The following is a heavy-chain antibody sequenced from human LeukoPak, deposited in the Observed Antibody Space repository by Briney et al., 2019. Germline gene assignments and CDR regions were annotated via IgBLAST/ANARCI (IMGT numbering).Heavy chain of an antibody. J-gene: IGHJ2*01. CDR2: LYHSGTT. V-gene: IGHV4-38-2*02. CDR3: ARVEVPRDINDWYFDL. CDR1: GYSIAHGFF. Sequence: PSETLSLTCTVSGYSIAHGFFWAWIRQPPGGGLEWIGSLYHSGTTYYNTPLKSRISTSVDTSKNQFSLKLRLVTAADTAVYYCARVEVPRDINDWYFDLWGRGTLVTVSS. D-gene: IGHD2-15*01.